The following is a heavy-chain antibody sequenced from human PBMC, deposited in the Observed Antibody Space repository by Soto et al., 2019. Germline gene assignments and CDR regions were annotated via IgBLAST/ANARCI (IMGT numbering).Heavy chain of an antibody. CDR2: IKQDGSEK. Sequence: GGSLRLSCAASGFTFSSYWMSWVRQAPGKGLEWVAKIKQDGSEKYYVDSVKGRFTISRDNAMNSLYLQMNSLRAEDSAVYYCARLSGCLYYYMDVWGKGTTVTVSS. D-gene: IGHD6-19*01. CDR3: ARLSGCLYYYMDV. V-gene: IGHV3-7*01. CDR1: GFTFSSYW. J-gene: IGHJ6*03.